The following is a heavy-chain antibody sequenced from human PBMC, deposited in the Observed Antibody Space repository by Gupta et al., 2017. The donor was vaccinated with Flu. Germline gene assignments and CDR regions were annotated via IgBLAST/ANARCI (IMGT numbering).Heavy chain of an antibody. J-gene: IGHJ4*02. V-gene: IGHV3-7*01. D-gene: IGHD2/OR15-2a*01. CDR3: VKDMQYNTFDY. Sequence: EVQLVESGGGLVQPGGSLRLSCAASGFTFSANWPRWVRQAPGKGLEWVANIKQDGSVRRYAESVRGRFTISRDNAKNTLYLQMNSLRVEDTAVYYCVKDMQYNTFDYWGQGTLVTVSS. CDR1: GFTFSANW. CDR2: IKQDGSVR.